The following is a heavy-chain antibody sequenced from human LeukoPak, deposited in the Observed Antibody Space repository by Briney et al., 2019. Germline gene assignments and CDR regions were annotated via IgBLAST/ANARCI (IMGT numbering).Heavy chain of an antibody. D-gene: IGHD3-16*01. Sequence: SETLSLTCTVSGGSISSGDYYWSWIRQPPGTGLEWIGYIYYSGSTYYNPSLKSRVTISVDTSKNQFSLKLSSVTAADTAVYYCASSIMITFGGVIGIDYWGQGTLVTVSS. CDR3: ASSIMITFGGVIGIDY. CDR2: IYYSGST. CDR1: GGSISSGDYY. J-gene: IGHJ4*02. V-gene: IGHV4-30-4*01.